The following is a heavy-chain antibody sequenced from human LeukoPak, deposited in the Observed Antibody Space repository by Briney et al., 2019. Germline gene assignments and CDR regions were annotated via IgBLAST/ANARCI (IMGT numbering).Heavy chain of an antibody. CDR2: ISGSGGST. CDR1: GFTFSSYA. J-gene: IGHJ4*02. D-gene: IGHD3-10*01. V-gene: IGHV3-23*01. CDR3: AKDRWNYYGSGSYSNY. Sequence: GGSLRLSCAASGFTFSSYAMSWVRRAPGKGLEWVSAISGSGGSTYYADSVKGRFTISRDNSKNTLYLQMNSLRAEDTAVYYCAKDRWNYYGSGSYSNYWGQGTLVTVSS.